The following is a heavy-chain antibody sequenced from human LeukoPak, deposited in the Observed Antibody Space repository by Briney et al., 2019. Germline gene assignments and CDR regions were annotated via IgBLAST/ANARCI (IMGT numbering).Heavy chain of an antibody. D-gene: IGHD2-2*01. Sequence: GASVNVSCKASGYTFTIYYMHWVRQAPGQGLEWMGIINPSGGSTSYAQKFQGRVTMTRDTSTSTVYMELSSLRSEDTAVYYCARDSTVVVPADQNWFDPWGQGTLVTVSS. CDR2: INPSGGST. CDR1: GYTFTIYY. J-gene: IGHJ5*02. CDR3: ARDSTVVVPADQNWFDP. V-gene: IGHV1-46*01.